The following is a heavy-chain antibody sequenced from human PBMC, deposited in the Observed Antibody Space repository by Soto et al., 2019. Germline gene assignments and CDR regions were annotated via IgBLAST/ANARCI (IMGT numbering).Heavy chain of an antibody. CDR3: ARDRLDYGSGSYRDDYMDV. D-gene: IGHD3-10*01. CDR1: GFTFSSYW. V-gene: IGHV3-74*01. J-gene: IGHJ6*03. CDR2: INSDGRST. Sequence: GGSLRLSCAASGFTFSSYWMHWVRHAPGKGLLWVSRINSDGRSTSYADSVKGRFTISRDNAKNTLYLQMNSLRVEDTAVYYCARDRLDYGSGSYRDDYMDVWGKGTTGTVSS.